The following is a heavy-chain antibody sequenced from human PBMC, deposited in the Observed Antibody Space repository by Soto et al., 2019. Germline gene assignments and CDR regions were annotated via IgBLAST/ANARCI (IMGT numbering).Heavy chain of an antibody. CDR3: ARDRPRGMQPSLGYGMDV. D-gene: IGHD3-16*01. J-gene: IGHJ6*02. Sequence: QVQLVESGGGLVKPGGSLRLSCAASGFTFSDYYMSWIRQAPGKGLEWVSYISSSSSYTNYADSVKGRFTISRDNAKNSLYLQLNSLRAEDTAVYYCARDRPRGMQPSLGYGMDVWGQGTTVTVSS. CDR1: GFTFSDYY. V-gene: IGHV3-11*05. CDR2: ISSSSSYT.